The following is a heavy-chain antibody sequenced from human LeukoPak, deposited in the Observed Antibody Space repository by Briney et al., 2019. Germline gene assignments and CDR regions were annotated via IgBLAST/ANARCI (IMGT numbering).Heavy chain of an antibody. CDR1: GFTFSSYG. V-gene: IGHV3-64*01. Sequence: PGGSLRLSCAASGFTFSSYGMHWVRQTPGKGLEYVSAISSNGGSTYYANSVKGRFTISRDNSKNTLYLQMGSLRAEDMGVYYCARAPGSSGPYYMDVWGKGTTVTVSS. CDR2: ISSNGGST. CDR3: ARAPGSSGPYYMDV. D-gene: IGHD3-22*01. J-gene: IGHJ6*03.